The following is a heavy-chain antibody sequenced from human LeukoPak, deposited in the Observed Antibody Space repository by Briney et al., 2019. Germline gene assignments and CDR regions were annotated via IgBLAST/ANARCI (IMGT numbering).Heavy chain of an antibody. Sequence: SETLSLTCTVSGGSISSYYWSWIRQPPGKGLEWIGRIFTSGSTSYNPSLKSRVTMSLDTSKSQFSLKLSSVTAADTAVYFCSRGGANDLWGQGTLVTVSS. V-gene: IGHV4-4*07. D-gene: IGHD4/OR15-4a*01. CDR1: GGSISSYY. CDR3: SRGGANDL. CDR2: IFTSGST. J-gene: IGHJ5*02.